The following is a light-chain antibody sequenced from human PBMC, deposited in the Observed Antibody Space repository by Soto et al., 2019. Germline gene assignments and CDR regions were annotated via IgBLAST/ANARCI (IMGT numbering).Light chain of an antibody. CDR3: QQYGGSPRYA. Sequence: EIVLTQSPGTLSLSPGERATLSCRASQSVGSSYLAWYQQKPGQAPRLLIYGASSRATGIPDRFSGSGSGTDFTLTISRLEPEDFAGYYCQQYGGSPRYAFGQGTKLDIK. J-gene: IGKJ2*01. CDR2: GAS. V-gene: IGKV3-20*01. CDR1: QSVGSSY.